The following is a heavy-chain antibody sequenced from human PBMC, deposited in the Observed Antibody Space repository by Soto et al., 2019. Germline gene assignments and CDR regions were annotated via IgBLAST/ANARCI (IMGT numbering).Heavy chain of an antibody. Sequence: GSLRLSCAASGFTFSSYGMHWVRQAPGKGLEWVAVISYDGSNKYYADSVKGRFTISRDNSKNTLYLQMNSLRAEDTAVYSCAKDLGGYPLYYFDYWGQGTLVTVSS. CDR2: ISYDGSNK. CDR3: AKDLGGYPLYYFDY. V-gene: IGHV3-30*18. CDR1: GFTFSSYG. J-gene: IGHJ4*02. D-gene: IGHD3-22*01.